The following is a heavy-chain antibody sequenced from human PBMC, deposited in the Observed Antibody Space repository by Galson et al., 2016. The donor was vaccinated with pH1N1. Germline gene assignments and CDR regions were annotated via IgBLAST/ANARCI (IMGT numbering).Heavy chain of an antibody. D-gene: IGHD3-3*01. CDR2: ISASGTIK. V-gene: IGHV3-23*01. Sequence: SLRLSCAASGFIFRNYAMSWVRQAPGKGLEWVSAISASGTIKYYADSVKGRYIISRDNSGNTLYLQMNSLRAEDTAAYYCAKNGTSIFGVITSPGHNYDVDVWGQGTTVIVSS. J-gene: IGHJ6*03. CDR1: GFIFRNYA. CDR3: AKNGTSIFGVITSPGHNYDVDV.